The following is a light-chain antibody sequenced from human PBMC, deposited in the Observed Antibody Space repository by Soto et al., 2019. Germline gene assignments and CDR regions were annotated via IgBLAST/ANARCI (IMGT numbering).Light chain of an antibody. CDR3: SSYTSSSTLV. CDR2: DVS. CDR1: SSDVGGYNY. Sequence: QSALTQPASVSGSPGQTITISCTGTSSDVGGYNYVSWYQQHQGKAPKLMIYDVSNWPSGVSNRFSGSKSGNTASLTIAGLQAEDEADYYCSSYTSSSTLVFGGGTKVTVL. J-gene: IGLJ2*01. V-gene: IGLV2-14*01.